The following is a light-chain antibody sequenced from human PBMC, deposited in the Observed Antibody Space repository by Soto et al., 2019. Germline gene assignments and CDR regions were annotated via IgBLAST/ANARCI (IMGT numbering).Light chain of an antibody. V-gene: IGLV2-14*01. J-gene: IGLJ2*01. CDR3: SSYTNRRTII. CDR1: SSDVGGYNY. CDR2: DVT. Sequence: QAVVTQPASVSGSPGQSITISCTGTSSDVGGYNYVSWYQQHPGKAPKLMVYDVTKRPSGVSYRFSGSKSGNTASLTISGLPAEDEADYYCSSYTNRRTIIFGGGTKLTVL.